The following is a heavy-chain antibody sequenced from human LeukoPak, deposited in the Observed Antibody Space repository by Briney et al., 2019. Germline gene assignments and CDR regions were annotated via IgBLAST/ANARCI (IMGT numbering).Heavy chain of an antibody. CDR3: ARDNEQWPPRGWFDP. D-gene: IGHD6-19*01. CDR1: GGSISSGSYY. CDR2: IYTSGST. Sequence: SQTLSLTCTVSGGSISSGSYYWSWIRQPAGKGLEWIGRIYTSGSTNYNPSLKSRVTISVDTSKNQFSLKLSSVTAADTAVYYCARDNEQWPPRGWFDPWGQGTLVTVSS. J-gene: IGHJ5*02. V-gene: IGHV4-61*02.